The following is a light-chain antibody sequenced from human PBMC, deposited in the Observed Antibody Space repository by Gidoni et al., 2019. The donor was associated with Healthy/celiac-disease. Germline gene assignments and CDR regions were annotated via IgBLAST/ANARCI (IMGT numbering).Light chain of an antibody. CDR1: QSVSSSY. Sequence: EIVLTQSPGTLSLSPWERATLSCRASQSVSSSYLAWYQQKPGQAPRLLIYGASSRATGIPDRFSGSGSGTDFTLTISRLEPEAFAVYYCQQYGSSPGTFGQETKVEIK. CDR3: QQYGSSPGT. CDR2: GAS. J-gene: IGKJ1*01. V-gene: IGKV3-20*01.